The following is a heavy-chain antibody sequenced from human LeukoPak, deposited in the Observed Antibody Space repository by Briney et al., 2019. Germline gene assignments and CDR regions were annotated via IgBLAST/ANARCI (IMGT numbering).Heavy chain of an antibody. Sequence: GGSLRLSCAASGFTFSSYAMSWVREAPGRGLEWVSSITSSSSYIYYADSVKGRFTISTDNANNSLYLQMNSLRAEDTAVYYCARSLRNAFDIWGQGTMVTVSS. CDR3: ARSLRNAFDI. CDR1: GFTFSSYA. CDR2: ITSSSSYI. V-gene: IGHV3-21*01. D-gene: IGHD3-3*01. J-gene: IGHJ3*02.